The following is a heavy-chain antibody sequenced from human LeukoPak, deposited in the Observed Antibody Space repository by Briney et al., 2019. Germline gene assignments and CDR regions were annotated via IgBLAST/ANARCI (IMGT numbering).Heavy chain of an antibody. J-gene: IGHJ4*02. CDR1: GTTFDSHY. CDR2: INQDGSEE. D-gene: IGHD1-26*01. CDR3: ASAAGWESAY. V-gene: IGHV3-7*01. Sequence: GSLRLSCAASGTTFDSHYMTWVRQTPEKGLEWVANINQDGSEENYVDSVKSRFTISRDNAKKSLYLQMNSLRAEDTAVYYCASAAGWESAYWGQGTLVTVSS.